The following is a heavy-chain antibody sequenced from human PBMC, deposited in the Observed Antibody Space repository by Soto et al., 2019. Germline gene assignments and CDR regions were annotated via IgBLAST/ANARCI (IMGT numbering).Heavy chain of an antibody. V-gene: IGHV4-61*01. CDR3: ARGDYYGSGSYYEMEY. J-gene: IGHJ4*02. CDR1: GGYVSSGSRY. D-gene: IGHD3-10*01. CDR2: IFYSGST. Sequence: PSETLSLTCTVSGGYVSSGSRYWSWIRQSPGKGLEWIGYIFYSGSTNYHPSLKSRVTISVDTSKNQFSLKLSSATAADTAVYYCARGDYYGSGSYYEMEYWGQGTLVTVSS.